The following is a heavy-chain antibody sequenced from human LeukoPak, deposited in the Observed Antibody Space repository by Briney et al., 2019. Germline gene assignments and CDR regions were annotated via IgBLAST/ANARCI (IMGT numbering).Heavy chain of an antibody. CDR2: IYYSGST. CDR3: ARGFGEFLYWFDP. J-gene: IGHJ5*02. Sequence: SETLSLTCTVSGGSISSGGYYWSWIRQHPGKGLEWIGYIYYSGSTYYNPSLKSRVTISVDTSKTQFSLKLSSVTAADTAVYYCARGFGEFLYWFDPWGQGTLVTVSS. D-gene: IGHD3-10*01. V-gene: IGHV4-31*03. CDR1: GGSISSGGYY.